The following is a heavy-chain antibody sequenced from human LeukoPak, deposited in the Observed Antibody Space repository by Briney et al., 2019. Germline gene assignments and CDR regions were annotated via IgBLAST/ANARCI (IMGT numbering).Heavy chain of an antibody. J-gene: IGHJ4*02. CDR1: GFTFSSYA. V-gene: IGHV3-23*01. CDR3: AKDFYGGFGGYDSYFFDF. D-gene: IGHD5-12*01. Sequence: GGSLRLSCAASGFTFSSYAMSWVRQAPGKGLEWVSAISGSGGSTYYADSVKGRFTISRDDSKNTLYLLMNSLRPEDTAVYYCAKDFYGGFGGYDSYFFDFWGQGTLVTVSS. CDR2: ISGSGGST.